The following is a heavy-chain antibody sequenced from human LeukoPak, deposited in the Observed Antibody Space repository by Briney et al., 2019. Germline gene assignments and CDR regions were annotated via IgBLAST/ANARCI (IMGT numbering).Heavy chain of an antibody. CDR1: GFTFSSYA. D-gene: IGHD6-13*01. CDR2: INHSGST. J-gene: IGHJ4*02. Sequence: AGGSLRLSCAASGFTFSSYAMSWIRQPPGKGLEWIGEINHSGSTNYNPSLKSRVTISVDTSKNQFSLKLSSVTAADTAVYYCARGVLNMGGVDSSSWYGILDYWGQGTLVTVSS. V-gene: IGHV4-34*01. CDR3: ARGVLNMGGVDSSSWYGILDY.